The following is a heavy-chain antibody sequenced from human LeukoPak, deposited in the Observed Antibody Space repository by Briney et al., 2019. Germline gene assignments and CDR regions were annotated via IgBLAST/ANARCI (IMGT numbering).Heavy chain of an antibody. D-gene: IGHD6-19*01. V-gene: IGHV4-4*07. CDR3: AREQAVAGTAVGFDY. Sequence: SETLSLTCTVSGGSISSYYWSWIRQPAGKGLEWIGRIYTSGSTNYNPSLKSRVTMSVDTSKNQFSLKLSSVTAADTAVYYCAREQAVAGTAVGFDYWGQGTLVSVSS. CDR1: GGSISSYY. CDR2: IYTSGST. J-gene: IGHJ4*02.